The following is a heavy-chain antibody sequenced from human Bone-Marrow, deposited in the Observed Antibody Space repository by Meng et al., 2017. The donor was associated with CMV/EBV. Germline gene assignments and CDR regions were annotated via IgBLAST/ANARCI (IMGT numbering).Heavy chain of an antibody. CDR3: ARDLLYDSSGYPDY. J-gene: IGHJ4*02. CDR2: MNPNSGHT. D-gene: IGHD3-22*01. CDR1: GYTFTSYD. Sequence: ASVKVSCKASGYTFTSYDINWVRQATGQGLEWMGWMNPNSGHTGYAQKFQGRVTMTRDTSISTAYMELSRLRSDDTAVYYCARDLLYDSSGYPDYWGQGTLVTVSS. V-gene: IGHV1-8*01.